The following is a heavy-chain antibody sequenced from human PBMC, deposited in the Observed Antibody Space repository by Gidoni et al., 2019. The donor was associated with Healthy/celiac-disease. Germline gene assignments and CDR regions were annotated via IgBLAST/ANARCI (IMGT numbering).Heavy chain of an antibody. CDR3: AKDRGVRYYYYGMDV. J-gene: IGHJ6*02. D-gene: IGHD3-10*01. CDR2: ISYYGSNK. Sequence: QVQLGESGDSVVQPGRVIRLSWAASGFTFSSSGMHWVRQAPGKGLEWLAVISYYGSNKYYADSVKGRFTIFRDNSKNTLYLQMNRLWAEDTAVDYCAKDRGVRYYYYGMDVWGQGTTVTVSS. CDR1: GFTFSSSG. V-gene: IGHV3-30*18.